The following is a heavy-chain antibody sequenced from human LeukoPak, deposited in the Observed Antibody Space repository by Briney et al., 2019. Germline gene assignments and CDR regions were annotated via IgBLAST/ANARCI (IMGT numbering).Heavy chain of an antibody. D-gene: IGHD3-3*01. Sequence: SETLSLTCAVYGGSFSGYYWSWIRQPPGKGLEWIGEINHSGSTNYNPSLKSRVTISVDTSKNQFSLKLSSVTAADTAVYYCARGDRITIFGVVIPNWFDPWGQGTLVTVSS. CDR2: INHSGST. CDR1: GGSFSGYY. CDR3: ARGDRITIFGVVIPNWFDP. J-gene: IGHJ5*02. V-gene: IGHV4-34*01.